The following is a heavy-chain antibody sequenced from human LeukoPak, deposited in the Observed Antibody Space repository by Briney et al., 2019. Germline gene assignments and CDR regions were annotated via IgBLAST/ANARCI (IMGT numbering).Heavy chain of an antibody. J-gene: IGHJ4*02. V-gene: IGHV3-9*01. CDR2: ISWNSGSI. CDR3: AKDLPPENSSGYYYVEVPTFDY. D-gene: IGHD3-22*01. CDR1: GFTFSTYA. Sequence: SGGSLRLSCAASGFTFSTYAMSWVRQAPGKGLEWVSGISWNSGSIGYADSVKGRFTISRDNAQNSLYLQMNSLRAEDTALYYCAKDLPPENSSGYYYVEVPTFDYWGQGTLVTVSS.